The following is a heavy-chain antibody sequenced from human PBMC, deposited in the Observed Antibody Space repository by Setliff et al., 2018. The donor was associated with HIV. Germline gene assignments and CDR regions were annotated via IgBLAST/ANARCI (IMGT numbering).Heavy chain of an antibody. CDR1: GFTFTSYR. Sequence: LRLSCAASGFTFTSYRMIWVRQAPGKGLEWVANINQDGNEKNYVDSVEGRFTISRDNARNSLFLQMNSLRAEDTAIYYCARKFRPGHGVDVWGQGTTVTVSS. CDR3: ARKFRPGHGVDV. V-gene: IGHV3-7*01. D-gene: IGHD3-10*01. CDR2: INQDGNEK. J-gene: IGHJ6*02.